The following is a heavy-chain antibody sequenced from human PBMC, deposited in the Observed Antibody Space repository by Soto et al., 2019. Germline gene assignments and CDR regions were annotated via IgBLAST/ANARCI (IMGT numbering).Heavy chain of an antibody. CDR1: GGTFSSYA. D-gene: IGHD1-7*01. CDR3: AGPPELTRIYYYYGMDV. J-gene: IGHJ6*02. V-gene: IGHV1-69*12. CDR2: IIPIFGTA. Sequence: QVQLVQSGAEVKKPGSSVKVSCKASGGTFSSYAISWVRQAPGQGLEWMGGIIPIFGTANYAQKFQGRVTITADESPSKAYMELSKLRSEGTAVYYCAGPPELTRIYYYYGMDVWGQGTTVTVSS.